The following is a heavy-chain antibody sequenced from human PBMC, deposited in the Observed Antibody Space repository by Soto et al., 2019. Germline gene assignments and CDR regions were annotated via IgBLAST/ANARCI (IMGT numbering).Heavy chain of an antibody. V-gene: IGHV3-30-3*01. J-gene: IGHJ4*02. D-gene: IGHD1-26*01. CDR3: ARAPSGSYPEFDY. CDR1: GFTFSSYW. CDR2: ITYDGSNQ. Sequence: GGSLRLSCAASGFTFSSYWMSWVRQAPGKGLEWVGVITYDGSNQYYADSVKGRFTISRDNSRNMLFLQMNSLRPDDTAVYYCARAPSGSYPEFDYWGQGTLVTVSS.